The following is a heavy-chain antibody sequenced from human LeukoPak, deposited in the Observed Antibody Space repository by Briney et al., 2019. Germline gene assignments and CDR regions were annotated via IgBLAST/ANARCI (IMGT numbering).Heavy chain of an antibody. D-gene: IGHD2-15*01. V-gene: IGHV4-4*07. CDR2: TYTSGST. CDR1: GGSISSYY. J-gene: IGHJ6*02. CDR3: ARDGYCSGGSCHGRDGMDV. Sequence: SETLSLTCTVSGGSISSYYWSWIRQPAGKGLEWIGRTYTSGSTNYNPSLKSRVTMSVDASKNQFSLKLSSVTAADTAVYYCARDGYCSGGSCHGRDGMDVWGQGTTVTVSS.